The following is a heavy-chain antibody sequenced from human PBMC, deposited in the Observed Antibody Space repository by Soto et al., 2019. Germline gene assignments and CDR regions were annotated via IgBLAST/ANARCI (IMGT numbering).Heavy chain of an antibody. D-gene: IGHD3-3*01. CDR1: GFTFSSYA. V-gene: IGHV3-23*01. CDR3: AKLGGVTILTYMDV. Sequence: GGSLRLSCAASGFTFSSYAMSWVRQAPGKGLEWVSAISGSGGSTYYADSVKGRFTISRDNSKNTLYLQMNSLRAEDTDVYYCAKLGGVTILTYMDVWGKGTTVTVSS. J-gene: IGHJ6*03. CDR2: ISGSGGST.